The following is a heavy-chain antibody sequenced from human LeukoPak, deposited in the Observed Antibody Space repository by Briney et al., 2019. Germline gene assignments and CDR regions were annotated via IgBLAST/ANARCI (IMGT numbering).Heavy chain of an antibody. CDR2: ISSSGGST. J-gene: IGHJ4*02. Sequence: PGGSLRLSCAASGFTFSSYAMSWVRQAPGKGLEWVSGISSSGGSTYYADSVKGRLTISRDNSKSTLSLQMNSLRAEDTAVYYCAKNLNPFDSWGQGILVTVSS. CDR3: AKNLNPFDS. V-gene: IGHV3-23*01. CDR1: GFTFSSYA.